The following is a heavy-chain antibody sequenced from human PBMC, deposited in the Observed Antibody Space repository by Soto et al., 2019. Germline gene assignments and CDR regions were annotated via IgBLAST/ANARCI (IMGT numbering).Heavy chain of an antibody. CDR2: ISSSSSYI. Sequence: GGSLRLSCAASGFTFSSYSMNWVRQAPGKGLEWVSSISSSSSYIYYADSVKGRFTISRDNAKNSLYLQMNSLRAEDTAVYYCARMDVVPDAIGAYYYYGMDVWGQGTTVTVSS. D-gene: IGHD2-2*01. V-gene: IGHV3-21*01. J-gene: IGHJ6*02. CDR3: ARMDVVPDAIGAYYYYGMDV. CDR1: GFTFSSYS.